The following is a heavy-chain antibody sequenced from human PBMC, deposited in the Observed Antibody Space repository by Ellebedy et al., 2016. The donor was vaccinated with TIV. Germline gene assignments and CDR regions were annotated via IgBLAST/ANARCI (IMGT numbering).Heavy chain of an antibody. CDR2: ITSSANNI. J-gene: IGHJ3*02. CDR1: GFTFSDYY. V-gene: IGHV3-11*01. D-gene: IGHD6-25*01. Sequence: GESLKISXAASGFTFSDYYMSWIRQAPGKGLEWVSYITSSANNIQYIDSVKGRFTISRDNVKSSLYLQMDSLRAEDTAIYYCARVMMEDYVDTAATFDIWGQGTMVTVSS. CDR3: ARVMMEDYVDTAATFDI.